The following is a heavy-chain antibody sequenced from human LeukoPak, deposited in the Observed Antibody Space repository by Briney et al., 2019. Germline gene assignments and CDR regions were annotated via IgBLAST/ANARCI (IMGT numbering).Heavy chain of an antibody. J-gene: IGHJ4*02. CDR3: ASHCSGGSCYYYQLDY. D-gene: IGHD2-15*01. V-gene: IGHV1-2*02. Sequence: ASVKVSCTASGYTFTGYYMHWVRQAPGQGLEWMGWINPNSGGTNYAQTFQGRVTMTRDTSISTAYMELSRLRSDDTAVYYCASHCSGGSCYYYQLDYWGQGTLVTVSS. CDR1: GYTFTGYY. CDR2: INPNSGGT.